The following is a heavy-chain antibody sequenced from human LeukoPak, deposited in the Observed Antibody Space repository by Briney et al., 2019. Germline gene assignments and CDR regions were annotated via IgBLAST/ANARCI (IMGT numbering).Heavy chain of an antibody. CDR1: GFTFSDYY. CDR3: ARILRTTGTIDHYDY. D-gene: IGHD1-1*01. CDR2: ISNSSSYT. Sequence: AGGSLRLSCAASGFTFSDYYMSWIRQAPGKGLEWVSYISNSSSYTNYADSVKGRFTISRDNAKNSLYLQMNSLRAEDTAVYYCARILRTTGTIDHYDYWGQGTLVTVSS. J-gene: IGHJ4*02. V-gene: IGHV3-11*06.